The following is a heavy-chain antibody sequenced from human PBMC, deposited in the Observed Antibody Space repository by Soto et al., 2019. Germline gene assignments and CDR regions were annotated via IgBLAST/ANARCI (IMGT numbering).Heavy chain of an antibody. V-gene: IGHV3-7*01. J-gene: IGHJ6*02. D-gene: IGHD2-8*01. CDR3: ARVSPYCTNGVCYPLRDYYYGMDV. Sequence: GGSLRLSCAASGFSFSSYYMDWVRQAPGKGLEWVANIKQDGSEKYYVDSVKGRFTISRDNAKNSLYLQMNSLRAEDTAVYYCARVSPYCTNGVCYPLRDYYYGMDVWGQGTTVTVSS. CDR2: IKQDGSEK. CDR1: GFSFSSYY.